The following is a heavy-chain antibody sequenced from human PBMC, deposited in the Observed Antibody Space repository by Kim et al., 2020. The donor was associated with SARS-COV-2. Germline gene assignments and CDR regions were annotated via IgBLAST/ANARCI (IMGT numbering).Heavy chain of an antibody. Sequence: GGSLRLSCAASGFTFSSYSMNWVRQAPGKGLEWVSSISSSSSYIYYADSVKGRFTISRDNAKNSLYLQMNSLRAEDTAVYYCASFFDILENIPNKKYCSSTSCYVYYYGMDVWGQGTTVTVSS. CDR3: ASFFDILENIPNKKYCSSTSCYVYYYGMDV. CDR2: ISSSSSYI. V-gene: IGHV3-21*01. J-gene: IGHJ6*02. D-gene: IGHD2-2*01. CDR1: GFTFSSYS.